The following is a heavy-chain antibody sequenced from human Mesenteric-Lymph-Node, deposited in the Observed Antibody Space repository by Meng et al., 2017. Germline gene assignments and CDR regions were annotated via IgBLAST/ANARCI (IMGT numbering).Heavy chain of an antibody. CDR1: GGSRGSFD. D-gene: IGHD3-10*01. V-gene: IGHV4-59*08. J-gene: IGHJ4*02. Sequence: QVSRQEPVPALLNPSQTLSLSFTLLGGSRGSFDWSWTRQRPGKGLQSIGHFYYSGSTNYNPSLKSRVTISVATSKNQFSLTLSSVTATDTAVYYCARQSGYFDYWGQGTLVTVSS. CDR2: FYYSGST. CDR3: ARQSGYFDY.